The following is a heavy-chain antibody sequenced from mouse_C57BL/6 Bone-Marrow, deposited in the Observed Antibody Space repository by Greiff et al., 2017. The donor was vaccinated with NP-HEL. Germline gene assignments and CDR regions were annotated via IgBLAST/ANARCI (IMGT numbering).Heavy chain of an antibody. Sequence: QVQLQQSGAELVRPGTSVKVSCKASGYAFTNYLIEWVKQRPGQGLEWIGVINPGSGGTNYNEKFKGKATLTADKSSSTAYMQLSSLTSEDSAVYFCARSPLYYGYDWFAYWGQGTLVTVSA. CDR1: GYAFTNYL. V-gene: IGHV1-54*01. CDR2: INPGSGGT. CDR3: ARSPLYYGYDWFAY. D-gene: IGHD2-2*01. J-gene: IGHJ3*01.